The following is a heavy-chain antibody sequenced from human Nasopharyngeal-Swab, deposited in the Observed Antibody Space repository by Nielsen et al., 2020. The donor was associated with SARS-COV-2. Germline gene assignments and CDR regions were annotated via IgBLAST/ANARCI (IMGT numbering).Heavy chain of an antibody. Sequence: ASVKVSCKASGYTFTSYYMHWVRQAPGQGLEWMGIINPSSGSTSYAQKFQGRVTMTRDTSTSTVYMELSSLRSEDTAVYYCAREEVIVVVINTQHYGMDVWGQGTTVTVSS. D-gene: IGHD3-22*01. CDR2: INPSSGST. CDR1: GYTFTSYY. V-gene: IGHV1-46*01. CDR3: AREEVIVVVINTQHYGMDV. J-gene: IGHJ6*02.